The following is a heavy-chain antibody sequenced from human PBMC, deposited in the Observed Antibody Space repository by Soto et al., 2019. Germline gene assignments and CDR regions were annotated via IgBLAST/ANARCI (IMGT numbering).Heavy chain of an antibody. J-gene: IGHJ5*02. D-gene: IGHD5-18*01. CDR3: ARGRGYSYGLDP. V-gene: IGHV4-30-4*01. Sequence: SETLSLTCTVSGDSISSNNHYWSWIRQPPGEGLEWIGFISYSGTTSYSPSLKSRVAISLDTSKNQFSLSLSSVTAADTAVYYCARGRGYSYGLDPWGQGTLVTVS. CDR1: GDSISSNNHY. CDR2: ISYSGTT.